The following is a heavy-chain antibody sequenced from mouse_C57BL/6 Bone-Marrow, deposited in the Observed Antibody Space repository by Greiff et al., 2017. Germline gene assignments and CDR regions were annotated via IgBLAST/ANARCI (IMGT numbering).Heavy chain of an antibody. CDR3: ARKGCSSNYAMDY. V-gene: IGHV1-63*01. D-gene: IGHD2-10*02. Sequence: VQLQQSGAELVRPGTSVKMSCKASGYTFTNYWIGWAKQRPGHGLEWIGDIYPGGGYTNYNEKFKGKDTLTADNSSSTAYMQFNSLTSEDSAIYYGARKGCSSNYAMDYWGQGTSVTVSS. CDR2: IYPGGGYT. CDR1: GYTFTNYW. J-gene: IGHJ4*01.